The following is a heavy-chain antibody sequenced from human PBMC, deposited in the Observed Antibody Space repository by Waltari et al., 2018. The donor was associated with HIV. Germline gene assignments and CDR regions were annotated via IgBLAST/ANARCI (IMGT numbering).Heavy chain of an antibody. D-gene: IGHD6-25*01. CDR2: IWHDGSNT. CDR3: ARVGLAAAGTQYFGMDV. J-gene: IGHJ6*02. CDR1: GFTFSTHG. V-gene: IGHV3-33*01. Sequence: VQLVASGGGVVQPGKSLRLSCAASGFTFSTHGMTWVRQAPGKGLEWVATIWHDGSNTYYADSVKGRFTISRDNSKNTVNLQMNGLRVEDTAVYFCARVGLAAAGTQYFGMDVWGQGTTVTVSS.